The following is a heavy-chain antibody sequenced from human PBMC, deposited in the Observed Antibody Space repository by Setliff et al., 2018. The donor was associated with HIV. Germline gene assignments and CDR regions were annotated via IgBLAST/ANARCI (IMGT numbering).Heavy chain of an antibody. V-gene: IGHV4-39*01. CDR2: IYYSGST. CDR3: ARLGRFIGPAGRFDP. J-gene: IGHJ5*02. D-gene: IGHD6-13*01. CDR1: GGSISSSSYY. Sequence: PSETLSLTCTVSGGSISSSSYYWGWIRQPPGKGLEWIGSIYYSGSTYYNPSLKSRVTISVDTSKNQFSLKLSSVTAADTAVYYCARLGRFIGPAGRFDPWGQGTLVTVSS.